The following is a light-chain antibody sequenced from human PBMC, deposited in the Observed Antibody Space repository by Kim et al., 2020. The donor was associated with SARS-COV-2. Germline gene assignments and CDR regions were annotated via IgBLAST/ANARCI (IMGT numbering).Light chain of an antibody. V-gene: IGKV3-15*01. CDR2: SAS. CDR3: QQYNNWPRT. Sequence: SLSPGERRPLSCRAKQRDSSKLVWYQEKPGQAPRLLIYSASTKATGVPARFSGSGSGTEFTLTLSSLQSEDFAIYYCQQYNNWPRTFGQGNKLEI. CDR1: QRDSSK. J-gene: IGKJ2*01.